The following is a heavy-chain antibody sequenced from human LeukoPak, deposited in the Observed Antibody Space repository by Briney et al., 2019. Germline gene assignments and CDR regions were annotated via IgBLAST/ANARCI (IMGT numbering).Heavy chain of an antibody. CDR2: IIPILGIA. CDR3: ARAMATDPFDY. V-gene: IGHV1-69*04. J-gene: IGHJ4*02. Sequence: GASVKVSCKASGGTFSSYAISWVRQAPGQGLEWMGRIIPILGIANYAQKSQGRVTITADKSTSTAYMELSSLRSEDTAVYYCARAMATDPFDYWGQGTLVTVSS. D-gene: IGHD5-12*01. CDR1: GGTFSSYA.